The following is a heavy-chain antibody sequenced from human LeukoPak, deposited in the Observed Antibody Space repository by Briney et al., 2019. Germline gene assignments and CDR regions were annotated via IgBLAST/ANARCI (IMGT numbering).Heavy chain of an antibody. V-gene: IGHV3-7*01. Sequence: GGFLRLSCAASGFTFSTYWMSWVRQAPGKGLEWVANIKQDGSEKYYLDSVKGRFTISRDNAKNSLYLQMNSLRAEDTAVYFCTREAAAGIDYWGQGTLVTVSS. D-gene: IGHD6-13*01. CDR1: GFTFSTYW. J-gene: IGHJ4*02. CDR3: TREAAAGIDY. CDR2: IKQDGSEK.